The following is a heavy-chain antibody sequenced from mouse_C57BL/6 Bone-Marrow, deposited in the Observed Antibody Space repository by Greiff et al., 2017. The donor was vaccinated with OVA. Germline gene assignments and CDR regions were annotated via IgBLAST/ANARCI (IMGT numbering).Heavy chain of an antibody. D-gene: IGHD1-1*01. CDR2: IHPNSGST. CDR3: ARMAITTVEDY. J-gene: IGHJ2*01. CDR1: GYTFTSYW. Sequence: QVQLQQPGAELVKPGASVKLSCKASGYTFTSYWMHWVKQRPGQGLEWIGMIHPNSGSTNYNEKFKSKATLTVDKSSSTAYMQLSSLTSEDSAVYYCARMAITTVEDYWGQGTTLTVSS. V-gene: IGHV1-64*01.